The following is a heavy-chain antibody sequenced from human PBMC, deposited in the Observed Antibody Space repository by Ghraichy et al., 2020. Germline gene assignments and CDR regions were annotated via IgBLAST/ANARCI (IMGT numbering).Heavy chain of an antibody. CDR1: GGSINNYY. J-gene: IGHJ6*02. CDR2: IYASGAT. D-gene: IGHD4-17*01. Sequence: SETLSLTCTVSGGSINNYYWSWIRKAAGKGLEWIGRIYASGATNYNPSLESRLTMSVDTSKNQFSLKLRSVTAADTAVYYCARLRHGDNYYYGLDVWGLGTTVTGSS. V-gene: IGHV4-4*07. CDR3: ARLRHGDNYYYGLDV.